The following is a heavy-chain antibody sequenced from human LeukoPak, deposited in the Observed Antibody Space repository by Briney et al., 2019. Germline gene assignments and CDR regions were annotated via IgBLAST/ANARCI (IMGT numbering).Heavy chain of an antibody. CDR1: GVSVGSAGYY. Sequence: SETPSLTCSVSGVSVGSAGYYWTWIRQPPGKGLEWIGYVYYSGNSNYNPTLKSRVTMSLDPSNNQFSLKLSSVTAADTAVYYCARSQSQSGSYRYYFAYWGQGTLVAVSS. J-gene: IGHJ4*02. CDR2: VYYSGNS. V-gene: IGHV4-61*08. D-gene: IGHD3-16*02. CDR3: ARSQSQSGSYRYYFAY.